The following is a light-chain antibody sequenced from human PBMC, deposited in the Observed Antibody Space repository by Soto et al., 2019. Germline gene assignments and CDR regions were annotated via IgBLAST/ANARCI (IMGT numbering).Light chain of an antibody. Sequence: DIQLTQSPSTLSASVGDRVTSTCRASQRIRYWLAWYQQKPGKAPKLLIYAASSLQSGVPSRFSGSGSGTDFTLTISRLEPEDFAVYYCQQHGTSPITFGQGTRLEIK. CDR2: AAS. CDR3: QQHGTSPIT. CDR1: QRIRYW. V-gene: IGKV1-5*01. J-gene: IGKJ5*01.